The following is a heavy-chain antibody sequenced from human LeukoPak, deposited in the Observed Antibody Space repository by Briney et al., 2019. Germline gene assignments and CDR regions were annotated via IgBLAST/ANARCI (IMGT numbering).Heavy chain of an antibody. CDR2: IYYSGST. D-gene: IGHD3-9*01. CDR1: GGSISSSSYY. V-gene: IGHV4-39*07. CDR3: ARDEPDILTGYAAFDI. Sequence: PSETLSLTCTVSGGSISSSSYYWGWIRQPPGKGLEWIGSIYYSGSTYYNPSLKSRVTISVDTSKNQFSLKLSSVTAADTAVYYCARDEPDILTGYAAFDIWGQGTMVTVSS. J-gene: IGHJ3*02.